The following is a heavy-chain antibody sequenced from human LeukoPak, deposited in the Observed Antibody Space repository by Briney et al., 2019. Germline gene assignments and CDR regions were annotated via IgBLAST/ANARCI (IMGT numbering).Heavy chain of an antibody. CDR3: AKEGDYYGSGSYRDGFDI. J-gene: IGHJ3*02. CDR2: IRYDGINK. D-gene: IGHD3-10*01. CDR1: GFTFSTHG. V-gene: IGHV3-30*02. Sequence: RPGGSLRLSCAASGFTFSTHGMHWVRQAPGKGLEWVAFIRYDGINKYYADSVKGRFTISRDSFKNTLYLQMNSLRPEDTAVYYCAKEGDYYGSGSYRDGFDIWGQGTRATVSS.